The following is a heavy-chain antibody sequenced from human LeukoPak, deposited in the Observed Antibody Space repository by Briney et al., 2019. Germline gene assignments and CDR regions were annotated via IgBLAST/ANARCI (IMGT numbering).Heavy chain of an antibody. CDR3: TTSLPHVVDVTTSDGGN. CDR2: INNVGSHI. V-gene: IGHV3-21*01. CDR1: GFTFSSSA. Sequence: GGSLRLSCAASGFTFSSSAMNWVRQAPGKGLEWVSSINNVGSHIYYADSVKGRFTISRDNAKNSLYLQMNSLRAEDTAVYYCTTSLPHVVDVTTSDGGNWGQGTLVTVSS. D-gene: IGHD2-21*02. J-gene: IGHJ4*02.